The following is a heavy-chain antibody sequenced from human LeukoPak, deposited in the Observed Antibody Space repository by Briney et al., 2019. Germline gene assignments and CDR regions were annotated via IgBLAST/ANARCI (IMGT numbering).Heavy chain of an antibody. V-gene: IGHV3-15*01. J-gene: IGHJ4*02. CDR3: AAYYGSGNFELDY. D-gene: IGHD3-10*01. CDR2: IKSKRDGGTT. CDR1: GFPFTHAW. Sequence: GGSLRLSCAASGFPFTHAWMHWVRQAPGKGLEWVGRIKSKRDGGTTDYAAPMKGRFTISREDSISTLFLQMNSLKTEDTAVYYRAAYYGSGNFELDYWGQGTLVTVSS.